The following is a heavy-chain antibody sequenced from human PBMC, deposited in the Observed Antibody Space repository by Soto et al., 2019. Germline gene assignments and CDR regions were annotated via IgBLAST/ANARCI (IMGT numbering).Heavy chain of an antibody. D-gene: IGHD2-21*01. CDR2: INAGNGNT. CDR3: AREVRAVVNHFDY. J-gene: IGHJ4*02. Sequence: ASVKVSCKASGYTFTSYAMHWVRQAPGQRLEWMGWINAGNGNTKYSQKFQGTVTITRDTSAGTAYMELSSLRSEDTAVYYCAREVRAVVNHFDYWGQGTLVTVSS. CDR1: GYTFTSYA. V-gene: IGHV1-3*01.